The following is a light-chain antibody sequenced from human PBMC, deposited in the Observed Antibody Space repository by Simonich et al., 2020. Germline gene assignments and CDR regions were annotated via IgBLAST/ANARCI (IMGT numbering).Light chain of an antibody. CDR2: DVS. CDR3: CSYAGSYTWV. V-gene: IGLV2-11*01. J-gene: IGLJ3*02. CDR1: SSDVGGSNY. Sequence: QSALTQPRSVSGSPGQSVTISCTGTSSDVGGSNYVSWYQQHPAKSPKLMIYDVSKRPSGVPDRFSGSKSGNPASLTISGLQAEDEADYYCCSYAGSYTWVFGGGTKLTVL.